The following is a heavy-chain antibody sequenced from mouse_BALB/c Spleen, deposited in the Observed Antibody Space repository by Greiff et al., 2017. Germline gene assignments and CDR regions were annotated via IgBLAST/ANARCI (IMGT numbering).Heavy chain of an antibody. D-gene: IGHD2-4*01. J-gene: IGHJ3*01. CDR3: ARPTMITTGFAY. V-gene: IGHV1S56*01. CDR2: IYPGNVNT. CDR1: GYTFTSYY. Sequence: VQLQQSGPELVKPGASVRISCKASGYTFTSYYIHWVKQRPGQGLEWIGWIYPGNVNTKYNEKFKGKATLTADKSSSTAYMQLSSLTSEDSAVYFCARPTMITTGFAYWGQGTLVTVSA.